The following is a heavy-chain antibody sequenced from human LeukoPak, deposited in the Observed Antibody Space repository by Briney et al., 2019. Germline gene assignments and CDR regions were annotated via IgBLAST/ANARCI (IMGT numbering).Heavy chain of an antibody. D-gene: IGHD3-16*01. CDR1: GFTFSSYA. CDR2: ISGSGGST. V-gene: IGHV3-23*01. J-gene: IGHJ4*02. Sequence: GGSLRLSCAASGFTFSSYAMSWVRQAPGKGLEWVSAISGSGGSTYYADSVKGRFTISRDNSKNTLYLQMNSLRAEDTAVYYCAKDLKMITFGGVNLSYWGQGTLVTVSS. CDR3: AKDLKMITFGGVNLSY.